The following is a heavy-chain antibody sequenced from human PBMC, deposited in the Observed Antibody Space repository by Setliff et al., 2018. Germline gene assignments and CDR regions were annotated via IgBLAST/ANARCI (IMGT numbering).Heavy chain of an antibody. CDR3: AAVGTSAGGGWFDP. CDR2: IYYRGTT. V-gene: IGHV4-59*01. Sequence: TSETLSLTCTVSGGSIRDYYWNWIRQSPGKGLEWIGYIYYRGTTNYNASLKSRVTISIDMSRNQFSLKLTSATAADTAVYFCAAVGTSAGGGWFDPWGQGTLVTVS. CDR1: GGSIRDYY. J-gene: IGHJ5*02. D-gene: IGHD1-26*01.